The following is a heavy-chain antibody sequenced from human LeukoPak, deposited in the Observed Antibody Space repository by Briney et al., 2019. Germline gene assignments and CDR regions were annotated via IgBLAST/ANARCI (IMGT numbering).Heavy chain of an antibody. J-gene: IGHJ4*02. D-gene: IGHD3-22*01. CDR3: AKGSDYYDSSGYSH. CDR2: IRYDGNNK. V-gene: IGHV3-30*02. CDR1: GFTFSRNG. Sequence: PGGSLRLSCAASGFTFSRNGMHWVRQAPGKGLEWVAFIRYDGNNKYYADSVKGRFTISRDNSKNTLYLQMNGLRAEDTAVYYCAKGSDYYDSSGYSHWGQGTLVTVSS.